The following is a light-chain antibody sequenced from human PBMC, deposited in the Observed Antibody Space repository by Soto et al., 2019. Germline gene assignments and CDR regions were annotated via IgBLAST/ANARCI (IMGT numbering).Light chain of an antibody. J-gene: IGKJ4*01. CDR1: QSVSSSY. V-gene: IGKV3-20*01. CDR3: QQYGSSPRVT. CDR2: GAS. Sequence: EIVLTQSPGTLSLSPGERATLSCRASQSVSSSYLAWYQQKPGQAPRLLIYGASSRATGIPDRFSGSGSGTDFTLTISTLEPEDFAVYYCQQYGSSPRVTFGGGTKAEIK.